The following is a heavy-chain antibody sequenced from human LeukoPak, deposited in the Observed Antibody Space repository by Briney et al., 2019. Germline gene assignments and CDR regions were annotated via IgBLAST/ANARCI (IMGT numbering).Heavy chain of an antibody. CDR3: ARGESATNYYYMDA. CDR2: ISSSSSYI. Sequence: GGSLRLSCAASGFTFSSYSMNWVRQAPGKGLEWVSSISSSSSYIYYADSVKGRFTISRDNAKNSLYLQMNSLRAEDTAVYYCARGESATNYYYMDAWGKGTTVTVSS. J-gene: IGHJ6*03. CDR1: GFTFSSYS. D-gene: IGHD3-10*01. V-gene: IGHV3-21*01.